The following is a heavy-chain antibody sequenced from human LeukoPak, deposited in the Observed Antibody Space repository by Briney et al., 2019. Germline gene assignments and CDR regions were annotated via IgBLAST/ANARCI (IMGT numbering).Heavy chain of an antibody. CDR1: GFTFSSYA. D-gene: IGHD2-21*02. Sequence: GGSLRLSCAASGFTFSSYAMSLVRQAPGKGLEWVSAISGSGGSTYYADSVKGRFTISRDNSKNTLYLQMNSLRAEDTAVYYCARRGYGGDCYSCPTALDYWGQGTLVTVSS. CDR3: ARRGYGGDCYSCPTALDY. CDR2: ISGSGGST. V-gene: IGHV3-23*01. J-gene: IGHJ4*02.